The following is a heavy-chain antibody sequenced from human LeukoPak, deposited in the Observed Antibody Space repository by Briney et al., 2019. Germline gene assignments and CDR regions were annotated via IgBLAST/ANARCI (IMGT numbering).Heavy chain of an antibody. Sequence: GGSLTLSCAASGFTFSSYSMSWVRQAPGQGLEWVSSIVGSSGYIYYAGSGRGRFTISRDNAKNSVYLQMRSLRVEVTAVYYCAKDGIGRGPVVVPAARRAPLDYWGQGTLVTVSP. CDR1: GFTFSSYS. CDR3: AKDGIGRGPVVVPAARRAPLDY. D-gene: IGHD2-2*01. V-gene: IGHV3-21*01. J-gene: IGHJ4*02. CDR2: IVGSSGYI.